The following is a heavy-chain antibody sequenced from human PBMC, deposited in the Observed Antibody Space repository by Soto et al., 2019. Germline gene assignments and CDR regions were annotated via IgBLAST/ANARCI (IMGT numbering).Heavy chain of an antibody. V-gene: IGHV4-59*01. Sequence: PSETLSLTCTGSVGSISTYYWTLIQHRQGKGLEWIGYIYYSGSTNYNPSLKSRVIISVDTSKNLFSLKLTSVTAADTAVYYCARIPVDTSMIYWLHPWGQGTLVTVSS. J-gene: IGHJ5*02. CDR3: ARIPVDTSMIYWLHP. D-gene: IGHD5-18*01. CDR1: VGSISTYY. CDR2: IYYSGST.